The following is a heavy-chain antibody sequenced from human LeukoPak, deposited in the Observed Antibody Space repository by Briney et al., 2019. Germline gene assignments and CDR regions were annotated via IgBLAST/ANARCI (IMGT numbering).Heavy chain of an antibody. Sequence: SETLSLTCTVSGGSISSYYWSWIRQPPGKGLEWIGYIYYSGSTNYNPSLKSPVTISVDTSKNQFSLKLSSVTAADTAVYYCARDGGSGPDYGMDVWGQGTTLTVSS. CDR3: ARDGGSGPDYGMDV. CDR2: IYYSGST. D-gene: IGHD3-10*01. CDR1: GGSISSYY. J-gene: IGHJ6*02. V-gene: IGHV4-59*01.